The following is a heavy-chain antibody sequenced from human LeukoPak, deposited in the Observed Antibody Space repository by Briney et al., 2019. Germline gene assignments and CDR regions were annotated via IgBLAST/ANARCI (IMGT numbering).Heavy chain of an antibody. V-gene: IGHV4-39*01. CDR3: ARHGGRLSGFSPLGYYYYMDV. CDR1: GGSISSSSYY. CDR2: VTFSDNI. Sequence: TPSETLSLTCSVSGGSISSSSYYWGWIRQPPGKGLEWIATVTFSDNIYYNPSLKSRVTISADMSKNQFSLNVTSVTAADTAVYYCARHGGRLSGFSPLGYYYYMDVWGKGTTVTVSS. D-gene: IGHD3-22*01. J-gene: IGHJ6*03.